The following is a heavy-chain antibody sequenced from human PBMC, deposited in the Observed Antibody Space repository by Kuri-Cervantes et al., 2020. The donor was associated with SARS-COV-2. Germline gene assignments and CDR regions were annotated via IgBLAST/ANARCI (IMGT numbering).Heavy chain of an antibody. J-gene: IGHJ6*02. V-gene: IGHV4-59*01. Sequence: SETLSLTCTVSGGSISTYYWSWIRQPPGKGLEWIGYIYYSGSTTYNPSLKSRVTISVDTSKNQFSLALDSVTAADTAVYYCARESNYSHYYGTEVWGQGTTVTVSS. CDR2: IYYSGST. CDR3: ARESNYSHYYGTEV. CDR1: GGSISTYY.